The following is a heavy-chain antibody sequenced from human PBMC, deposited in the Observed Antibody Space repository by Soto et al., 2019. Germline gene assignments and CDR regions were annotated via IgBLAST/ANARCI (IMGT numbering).Heavy chain of an antibody. CDR1: GGSISSYY. D-gene: IGHD6-13*01. CDR3: ARLEYSSSSYYYYGMDV. J-gene: IGHJ6*02. V-gene: IGHV4-59*01. Sequence: PSETLSLTCTVSGGSISSYYWSWTRQPPGKGLEWIGYIYYSGSTNYNPSLKSRVTISVDTSKNQFSLKLSSVTAADTAVYHCARLEYSSSSYYYYGMDVWGQGTTVTVSS. CDR2: IYYSGST.